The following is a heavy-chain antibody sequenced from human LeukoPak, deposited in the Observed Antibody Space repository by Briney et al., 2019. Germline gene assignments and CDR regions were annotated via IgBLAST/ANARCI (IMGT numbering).Heavy chain of an antibody. J-gene: IGHJ3*02. V-gene: IGHV4-59*01. Sequence: SETLSLTCTVSGGSISSYYWSWIRQPPGKGLEWIGYIYYSGSTNYNPSLKSRVTIPVDTSKKQFSLKLSSVTAADTAVYYCARGATYYYDSSGYYWRYDAFDIWGQGTMVTVSS. CDR2: IYYSGST. CDR1: GGSISSYY. CDR3: ARGATYYYDSSGYYWRYDAFDI. D-gene: IGHD3-22*01.